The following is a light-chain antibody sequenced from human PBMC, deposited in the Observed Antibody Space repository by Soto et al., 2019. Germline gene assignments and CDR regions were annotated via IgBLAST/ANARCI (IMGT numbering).Light chain of an antibody. CDR2: GAS. CDR1: QSVSSN. J-gene: IGKJ4*01. V-gene: IGKV3-15*01. CDR3: QQYNNWPLT. Sequence: EIVMTQSPATLSVSPGERATLSCRASQSVSSNFAWYQQKPGQAPRLLIYGASTRATGIPARFSGSGSGTEFTLTISSLHSEDFAVYYCQQYNNWPLTFGGGTKVEIK.